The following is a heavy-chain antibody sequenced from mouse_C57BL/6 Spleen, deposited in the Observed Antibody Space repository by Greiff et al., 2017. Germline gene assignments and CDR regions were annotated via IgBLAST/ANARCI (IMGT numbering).Heavy chain of an antibody. CDR2: IYPGSGST. D-gene: IGHD2-3*01. Sequence: VQLQQPGAELVKPGASVKMSCKASGYTFTSYWITWVKQRPGQGLEWIGDIYPGSGSTNYNEKFKSKATLTVDTSPSTAYMQLSSLTSEDSAVYYCAREDDGYYFFDYWGQGTTLTVSS. V-gene: IGHV1-55*01. J-gene: IGHJ2*01. CDR3: AREDDGYYFFDY. CDR1: GYTFTSYW.